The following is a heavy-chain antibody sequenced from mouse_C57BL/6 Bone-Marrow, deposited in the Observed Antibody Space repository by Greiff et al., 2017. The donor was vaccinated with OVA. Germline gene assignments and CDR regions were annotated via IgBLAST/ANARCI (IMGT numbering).Heavy chain of an antibody. CDR3: ARGPLDYDYDGYYAMDY. J-gene: IGHJ4*01. D-gene: IGHD2-4*01. CDR2: IDPNSGGT. V-gene: IGHV1-72*01. Sequence: VQLQQPGAELVKPGASVKLSCKASGYTFTSYWMHWVKQRPGRGLEWIGRIDPNSGGTKYNEKFKSKATLTVDKPSSTPYRQLSSLTSEDSAVYYCARGPLDYDYDGYYAMDYWGQGTSVTVSS. CDR1: GYTFTSYW.